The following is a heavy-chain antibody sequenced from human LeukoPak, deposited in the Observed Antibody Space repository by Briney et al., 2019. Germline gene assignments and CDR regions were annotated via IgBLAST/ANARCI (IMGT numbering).Heavy chain of an antibody. CDR2: ISGSGGST. J-gene: IGHJ6*02. CDR3: AKSVFHIMTDYYFALDV. V-gene: IGHV3-23*01. CDR1: GFTFSSYA. D-gene: IGHD3-9*01. Sequence: GGSLRLPCAASGFTFSSYAMSWVRQAPGKGLEWVSAISGSGGSTYYADSVKGRFTISRDNSKNTLYLQVSSLRAEDTAVYFCAKSVFHIMTDYYFALDVWGQGTTVTVSS.